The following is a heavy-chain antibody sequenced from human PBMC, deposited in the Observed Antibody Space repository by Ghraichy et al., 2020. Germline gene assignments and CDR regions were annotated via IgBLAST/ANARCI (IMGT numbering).Heavy chain of an antibody. CDR1: GFTFSSYS. CDR2: ISSSSYI. D-gene: IGHD2-15*01. V-gene: IGHV3-21*01. Sequence: GGSLRLSCAASGFTFSSYSMNWVRQAPGKGLEWVSSISSSSYIYYADSVKGRFTISRDNAKNSLYLQMNSLRAEDTAVYYCARDPPCSGGSCYPDYWGQGTLVTVSS. CDR3: ARDPPCSGGSCYPDY. J-gene: IGHJ4*02.